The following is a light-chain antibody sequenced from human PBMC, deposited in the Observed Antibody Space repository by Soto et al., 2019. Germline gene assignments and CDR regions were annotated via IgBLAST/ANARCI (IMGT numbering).Light chain of an antibody. CDR3: QPYESSPYT. J-gene: IGKJ2*01. CDR2: AAS. CDR1: HGISTY. V-gene: IGKV1-16*02. Sequence: DIQMTQSPSSLSASVGDRVTITCRASHGISTYLAWFQQKPGKAPKFLISAASTVQSGVPSKFSGSGSGTDFTLTISNLQPEDFATYYCQPYESSPYTFGQGTKLEIK.